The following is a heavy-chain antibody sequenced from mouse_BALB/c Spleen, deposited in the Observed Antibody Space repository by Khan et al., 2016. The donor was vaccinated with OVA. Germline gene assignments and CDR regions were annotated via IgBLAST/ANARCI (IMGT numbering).Heavy chain of an antibody. J-gene: IGHJ3*01. CDR2: INPGSGDT. V-gene: IGHV1-54*01. CDR1: GYSFTDYL. Sequence: QVQLQQSGAELVRPGTSVKVSCKASGYSFTDYLIDWVKQRPGQGLEWIGVINPGSGDTHYNEKFTGKAKLTADKSPSTAYMQLSSLTSDDSAIYFCARGGYGSLAYWGQGTLVTVSP. CDR3: ARGGYGSLAY. D-gene: IGHD1-1*02.